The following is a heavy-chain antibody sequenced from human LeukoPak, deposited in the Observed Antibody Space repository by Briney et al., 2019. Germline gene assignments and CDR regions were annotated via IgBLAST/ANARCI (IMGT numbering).Heavy chain of an antibody. V-gene: IGHV3-48*04. CDR2: ISSSSFKI. Sequence: LPGGSLRLSCAASEFTVVRYAMNWVRQAPGKGLEWVSYISSSSFKIGYADSVKGRFTISRDNSKNSLYLQMDSLRVEDTAVYYCVRDPSYGSSWYCYMDVWGKGTTVTVSS. D-gene: IGHD6-13*01. CDR1: EFTVVRYA. J-gene: IGHJ6*03. CDR3: VRDPSYGSSWYCYMDV.